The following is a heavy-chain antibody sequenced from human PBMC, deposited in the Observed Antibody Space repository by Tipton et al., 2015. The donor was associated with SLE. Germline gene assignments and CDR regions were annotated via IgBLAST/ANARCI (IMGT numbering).Heavy chain of an antibody. D-gene: IGHD3-22*01. CDR2: ISYSGNT. V-gene: IGHV4-39*07. CDR3: AREGEYYYDNSGRDAFDI. Sequence: TLSLTCSVYGDSINTNNYYWGWIRQPPGKGLEWIGSISYSGNTYYNPSLKSRVTISVDTSKNQFSLRLSSVTAAETAVYYCAREGEYYYDNSGRDAFDIWGQGTMVTVSS. CDR1: GDSINTNNYY. J-gene: IGHJ3*02.